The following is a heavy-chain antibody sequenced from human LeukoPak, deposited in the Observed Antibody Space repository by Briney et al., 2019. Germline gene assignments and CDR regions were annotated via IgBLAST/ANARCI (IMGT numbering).Heavy chain of an antibody. Sequence: GGSLRLSCATSGFTFSTYAIHWVRQAPGKGLEWVAFIRYDGSNKYYADSVKGRFTISRDNSKNTLYLQMNSLRAEDTAVYYCAKDISLLRVVPAAIDYWGQGTLVTVSS. J-gene: IGHJ4*02. D-gene: IGHD2-2*01. CDR2: IRYDGSNK. CDR3: AKDISLLRVVPAAIDY. V-gene: IGHV3-30*02. CDR1: GFTFSTYA.